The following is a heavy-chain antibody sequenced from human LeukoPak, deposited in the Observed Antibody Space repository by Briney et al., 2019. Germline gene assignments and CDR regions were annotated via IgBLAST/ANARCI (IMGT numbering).Heavy chain of an antibody. V-gene: IGHV4-59*01. Sequence: PSETLSLTCTVSGGSISSYYWSWIRQPPGKGLEWIGYIYYSGSTNYNPSLKSRVTISVDTSKNQFSLKLSSVTAADTAVYYCARSPGGSYFGYWGQGTLVTVSS. D-gene: IGHD1-26*01. CDR1: GGSISSYY. CDR3: ARSPGGSYFGY. J-gene: IGHJ4*02. CDR2: IYYSGST.